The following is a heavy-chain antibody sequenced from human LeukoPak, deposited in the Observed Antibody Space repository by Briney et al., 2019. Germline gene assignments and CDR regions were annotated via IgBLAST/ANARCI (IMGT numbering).Heavy chain of an antibody. D-gene: IGHD6-19*01. V-gene: IGHV1-69*02. J-gene: IGHJ6*03. CDR2: IIPILGIA. Sequence: SVKVSCKASGGTFSSYTISWVRQAPGQGLEWMGRIIPILGIANYSQKFQGRDTITADKSTSTAYMELSSLRSEDTAVYYCARAGIAVAHGVFDYYYYMDVWGKGTTVTVSS. CDR3: ARAGIAVAHGVFDYYYYMDV. CDR1: GGTFSSYT.